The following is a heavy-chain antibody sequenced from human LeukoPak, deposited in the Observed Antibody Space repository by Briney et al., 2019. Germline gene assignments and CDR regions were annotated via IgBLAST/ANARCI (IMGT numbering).Heavy chain of an antibody. Sequence: ASVKVSCRASGYPFTGYYIHWVRQAPGQGLEWMGWINPDSGVTDHSQQFQGRVTMTRDTSINTAYMEISCLRFDDTALYYCARHVGATRDLDPWGQGTLVTVSS. CDR2: INPDSGVT. J-gene: IGHJ5*02. CDR3: ARHVGATRDLDP. V-gene: IGHV1-2*02. D-gene: IGHD1-26*01. CDR1: GYPFTGYY.